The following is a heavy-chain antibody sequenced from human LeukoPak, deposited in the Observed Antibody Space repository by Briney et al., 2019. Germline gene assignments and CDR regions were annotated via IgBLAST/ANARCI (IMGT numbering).Heavy chain of an antibody. CDR1: GFTFSTFA. Sequence: GGSLRLSCAASGFTFSTFAMIWVRQPPGKGLEWVSSIFPSGGEIHYADSVRGRFTISRDNSKNTLYLQMNSLRAEDTAVYYCARGKWEIHGRFDYWGQGTLDTVSS. V-gene: IGHV3-23*01. CDR2: IFPSGGEI. D-gene: IGHD1-26*01. CDR3: ARGKWEIHGRFDY. J-gene: IGHJ4*02.